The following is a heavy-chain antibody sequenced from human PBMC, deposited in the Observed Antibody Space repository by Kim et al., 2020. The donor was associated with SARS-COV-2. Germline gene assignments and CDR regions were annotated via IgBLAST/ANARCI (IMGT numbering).Heavy chain of an antibody. CDR1: GFTFSSYA. D-gene: IGHD2-21*01. CDR2: ISGSGGST. J-gene: IGHJ2*01. V-gene: IGHV3-23*01. CDR3: AKTMGAAIAGTTRAWYFDL. Sequence: GGSLRLSCAASGFTFSSYAMSWVLQAPGKGLEWVSAISGSGGSTYYADSVKGRFTISRDNSKNTLYLQMNSLRAEDTAVYYCAKTMGAAIAGTTRAWYFDLWGRGTLVTVSS.